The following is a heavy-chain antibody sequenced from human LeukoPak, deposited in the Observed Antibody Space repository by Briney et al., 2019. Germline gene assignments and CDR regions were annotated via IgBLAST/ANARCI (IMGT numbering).Heavy chain of an antibody. CDR2: ISGSGGST. D-gene: IGHD3-10*01. CDR3: AKGMGSSAENYYYYYMDV. J-gene: IGHJ6*03. Sequence: PEGSLRLSCAASGFTFSSYAMSWVRQAPGKGLEWVSAISGSGGSTYYADSVKGRFTISRDNSKNTLYLQMNSLRAEDTAVYYCAKGMGSSAENYYYYYMDVWGKGTTVTVSS. V-gene: IGHV3-23*01. CDR1: GFTFSSYA.